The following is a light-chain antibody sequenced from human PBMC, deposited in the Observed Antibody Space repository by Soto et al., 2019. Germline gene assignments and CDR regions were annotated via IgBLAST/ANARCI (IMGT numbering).Light chain of an antibody. J-gene: IGKJ1*01. CDR2: RAS. V-gene: IGKV1-5*03. Sequence: DIQMTQSPSTLSGSLGDRITIACRSIQTSTSWLALYQQKPGKAPKLLIYRASTLKSGVLSRFSGSGSGTEFTLTISSLQPDDFATYYCQHYNSYSEAFGQGTKV. CDR1: QTSTSW. CDR3: QHYNSYSEA.